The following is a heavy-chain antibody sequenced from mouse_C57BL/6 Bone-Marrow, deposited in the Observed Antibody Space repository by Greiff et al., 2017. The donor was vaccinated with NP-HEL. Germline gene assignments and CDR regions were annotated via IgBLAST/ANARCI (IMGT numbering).Heavy chain of an antibody. CDR3: ARDAHYDYDEGYAMDY. Sequence: EVNVVESGGGLVQSGRSLRLSCATSGFTFSDFYMEWVRQAPGKGLEWIAASRNKANDYTTEYSASVKGRFIVSRDTSQSILYLQMNALRAEDTAIYYCARDAHYDYDEGYAMDYWGQGTSVTVSS. J-gene: IGHJ4*01. V-gene: IGHV7-1*01. CDR2: SRNKANDYTT. CDR1: GFTFSDFY. D-gene: IGHD2-4*01.